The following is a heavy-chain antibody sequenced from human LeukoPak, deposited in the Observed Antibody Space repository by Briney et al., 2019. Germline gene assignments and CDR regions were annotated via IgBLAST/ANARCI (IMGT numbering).Heavy chain of an antibody. J-gene: IGHJ4*02. V-gene: IGHV4-59*01. Sequence: SETLSLTCTVSGGSISSYYWSWIRQPPGKGLEWIGYIYYSGSTNYNPSLKGRVTISVDTSKNQFSLKLSSVTAADTAVYYCARGRYFDWLSWDYWSQGTLVTVSS. CDR1: GGSISSYY. D-gene: IGHD3-9*01. CDR3: ARGRYFDWLSWDY. CDR2: IYYSGST.